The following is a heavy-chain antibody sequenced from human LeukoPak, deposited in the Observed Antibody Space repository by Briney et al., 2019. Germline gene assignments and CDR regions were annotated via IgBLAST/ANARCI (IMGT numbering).Heavy chain of an antibody. V-gene: IGHV3-30*04. D-gene: IGHD5-18*01. J-gene: IGHJ4*02. Sequence: GGSLRLSCAASGFTFSSYAMHWVRQAPGKGLEWVAVISYDGSNKYYADSVKGRFTISRDNSKNTLYLQMNSLRAEDTAVYYCARDRFYTAALGYWGQGTLVTVSS. CDR2: ISYDGSNK. CDR3: ARDRFYTAALGY. CDR1: GFTFSSYA.